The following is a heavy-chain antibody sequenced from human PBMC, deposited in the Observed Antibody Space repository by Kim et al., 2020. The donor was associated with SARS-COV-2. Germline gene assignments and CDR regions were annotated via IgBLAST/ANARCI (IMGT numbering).Heavy chain of an antibody. D-gene: IGHD1-1*01. J-gene: IGHJ4*02. Sequence: ASVKVSCKTSGYTFSNFGISWVRQAPGQGLDWMGWINTYDGDTNYAQKFQGRVTMTTDPSTNTAYMELRTLRSDDTAIYYCARGIIQLRCLDYWGQGTLVTVSP. V-gene: IGHV1-18*04. CDR1: GYTFSNFG. CDR2: INTYDGDT. CDR3: ARGIIQLRCLDY.